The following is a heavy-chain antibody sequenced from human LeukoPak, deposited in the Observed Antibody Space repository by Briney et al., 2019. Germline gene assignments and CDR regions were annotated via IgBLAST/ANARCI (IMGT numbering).Heavy chain of an antibody. CDR1: GFTFSSYA. CDR3: AGGRSDYGGNFDY. CDR2: ISSNGGST. Sequence: GGSLRLSCAASGFTFSSYAMHWVRQVPGKGLEYVSAISSNGGSTYYANSVKGRFTISRDNSKNTLYLQMGSLRAEDMAVYYCAGGRSDYGGNFDYWGQGTLVTVSS. V-gene: IGHV3-64*01. D-gene: IGHD4-23*01. J-gene: IGHJ4*02.